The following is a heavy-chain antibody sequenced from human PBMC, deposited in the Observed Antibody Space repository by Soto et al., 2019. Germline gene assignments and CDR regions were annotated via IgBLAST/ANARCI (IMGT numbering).Heavy chain of an antibody. J-gene: IGHJ4*02. Sequence: SVKVSCKASGGTFSSYTISWVRQAPGQGLEWMGRIIPILGIANYAQKFQGRVTITADKSTSTAYMELSSLRSEDTAVYYCAMGGGYDPPNDYWGQGTLVTVSS. D-gene: IGHD5-12*01. CDR2: IIPILGIA. V-gene: IGHV1-69*02. CDR3: AMGGGYDPPNDY. CDR1: GGTFSSYT.